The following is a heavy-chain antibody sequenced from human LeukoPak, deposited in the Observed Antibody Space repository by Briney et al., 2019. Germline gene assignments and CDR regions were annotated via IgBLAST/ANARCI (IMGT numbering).Heavy chain of an antibody. Sequence: GESLKISCEGSGYEFDTYWIGWVRQMPGKGLEWMGIIYPGDSDTRYSPSFQGQVTISADKSISTAYLQWSSLKASDTAIYYCARGGSSWYYFDYWGLGTLVTVSS. CDR1: GYEFDTYW. J-gene: IGHJ4*02. CDR2: IYPGDSDT. CDR3: ARGGSSWYYFDY. D-gene: IGHD6-13*01. V-gene: IGHV5-51*01.